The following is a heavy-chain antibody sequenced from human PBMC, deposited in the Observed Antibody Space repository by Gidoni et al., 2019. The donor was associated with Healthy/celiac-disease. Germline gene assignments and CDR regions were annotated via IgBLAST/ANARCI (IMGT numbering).Heavy chain of an antibody. CDR2: IKQDGSEK. V-gene: IGHV3-7*01. CDR3: AREGYCSGGSCYLFYYYYGMDV. D-gene: IGHD2-15*01. Sequence: EWVANIKQDGSEKYYVDSVKGRFTISRDNAKNSLYLQMNSLRAEDTAVYYCAREGYCSGGSCYLFYYYYGMDVWGQGTTVTVSS. J-gene: IGHJ6*02.